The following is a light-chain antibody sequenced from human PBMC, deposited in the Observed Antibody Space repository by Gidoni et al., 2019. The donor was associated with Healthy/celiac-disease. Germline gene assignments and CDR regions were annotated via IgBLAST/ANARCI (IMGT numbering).Light chain of an antibody. CDR3: QQLNSYPLYS. Sequence: DIQFTQSPSFLSASVGDRVTITCRASQGIISYLAWYQQKPGKAHKLLIYAASTLQSWVPSRFSGSGSGTEFTLTIRRLQPEDFATYYCQQLNSYPLYSFGQGTKLEIK. V-gene: IGKV1-9*01. CDR2: AAS. CDR1: QGIISY. J-gene: IGKJ2*03.